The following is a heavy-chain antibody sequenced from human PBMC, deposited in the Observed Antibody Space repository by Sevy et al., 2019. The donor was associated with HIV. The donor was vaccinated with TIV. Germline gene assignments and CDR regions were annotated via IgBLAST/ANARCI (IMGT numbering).Heavy chain of an antibody. CDR3: AKDAPYCSGGSCYSGWFDP. J-gene: IGHJ5*02. CDR2: ISYDGSNK. V-gene: IGHV3-30*18. CDR1: GFTFSSYG. D-gene: IGHD2-15*01. Sequence: GGSLRLSCAASGFTFSSYGMHWVRQAPGKGLEWVAVISYDGSNKYYADSVKGRFTISRDNSKNTRYLQMNGLRAEDTAVYYCAKDAPYCSGGSCYSGWFDPWGQGTLVTVSS.